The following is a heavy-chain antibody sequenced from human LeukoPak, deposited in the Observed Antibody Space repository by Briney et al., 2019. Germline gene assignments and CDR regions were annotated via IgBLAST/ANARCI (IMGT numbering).Heavy chain of an antibody. CDR2: INSNSGGT. V-gene: IGHV1-2*06. Sequence: ASVRVSCKASGYTFTGYYMHWVRQAPGQGLEWMGRINSNSGGTNYAQKFQGRVTMTRDTSISTAYMELSSLISDDTAVYYCARENTIFGVDYWGQGTLVTVSS. J-gene: IGHJ4*02. CDR1: GYTFTGYY. D-gene: IGHD3-3*01. CDR3: ARENTIFGVDY.